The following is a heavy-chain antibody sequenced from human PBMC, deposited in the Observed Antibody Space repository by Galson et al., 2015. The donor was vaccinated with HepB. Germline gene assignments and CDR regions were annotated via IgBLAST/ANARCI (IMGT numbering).Heavy chain of an antibody. V-gene: IGHV1-3*01. CDR3: ARVVPPLIAAAEPRSAFDI. CDR2: INAGNGNT. J-gene: IGHJ3*02. CDR1: GYTFTSYA. D-gene: IGHD6-13*01. Sequence: SVKVSCKASGYTFTSYAMHWVRQAPGQRLEWMGWINAGNGNTKYSQKFQGRVTITRDTSASTAYMELSSLRSEDTAVYYCARVVPPLIAAAEPRSAFDIWGQGTMVTVSS.